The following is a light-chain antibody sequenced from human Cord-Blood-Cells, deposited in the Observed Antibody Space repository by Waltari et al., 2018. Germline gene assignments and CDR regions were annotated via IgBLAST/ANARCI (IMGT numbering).Light chain of an antibody. J-gene: IGKJ2*03. V-gene: IGKV1-39*01. Sequence: DIQMTQSPSSLSASVGARVTITCWASQSISSYLNWYQQKPGKAPKLLIYAASSLQSGVPTRFSGSGSGTDAALTSSSRQPEDFATYYCQQSYSTPYSFGQGTKLEIK. CDR1: QSISSY. CDR2: AAS. CDR3: QQSYSTPYS.